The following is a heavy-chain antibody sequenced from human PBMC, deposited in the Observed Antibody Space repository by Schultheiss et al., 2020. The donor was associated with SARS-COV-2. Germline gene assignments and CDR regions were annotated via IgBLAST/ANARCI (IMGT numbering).Heavy chain of an antibody. CDR2: IYYSGST. CDR3: VRDVNYFDSSGSYLNAADY. J-gene: IGHJ4*02. Sequence: SQTLSLTCAVSGGSISSSSYYWGWIRQPPGKGLEWIGSIYYSGSTYYNPSLKSRLAISVDTSKNQFSLNLNSVTAADTAVYYCVRDVNYFDSSGSYLNAADYWGQGTLVTVSS. V-gene: IGHV4-39*07. D-gene: IGHD3-22*01. CDR1: GGSISSSSYY.